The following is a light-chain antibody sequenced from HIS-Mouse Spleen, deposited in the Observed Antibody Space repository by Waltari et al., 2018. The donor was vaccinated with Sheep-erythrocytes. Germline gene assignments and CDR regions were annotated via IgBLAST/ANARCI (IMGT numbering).Light chain of an antibody. CDR1: SSDFGGYNY. J-gene: IGLJ3*02. V-gene: IGLV2-8*01. Sequence: QSALTQPPSASGSPGQSVTISCTGTSSDFGGYNYVSWYQQHPGKAPKLMIYEVSKRPSVVPGRFSGSKSGNTASMTVSGLQAEDEADYYCSSYAGSNNWVFGGGTKLTVL. CDR3: SSYAGSNNWV. CDR2: EVS.